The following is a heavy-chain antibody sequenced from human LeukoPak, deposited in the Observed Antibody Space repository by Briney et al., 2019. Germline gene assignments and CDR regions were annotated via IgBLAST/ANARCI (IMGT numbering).Heavy chain of an antibody. CDR3: ARGENNYGYYYFDY. Sequence: GGSLRLSCAASGFTFSSYEMNWIRQAPGKGLEWVSYISSSGDTIYYADSVKGRFTISRDNAKNSLYLQMNSLRAEDTSVYYCARGENNYGYYYFDYWGQGTLVTVSS. D-gene: IGHD5-24*01. J-gene: IGHJ4*02. CDR1: GFTFSSYE. V-gene: IGHV3-48*03. CDR2: ISSSGDTI.